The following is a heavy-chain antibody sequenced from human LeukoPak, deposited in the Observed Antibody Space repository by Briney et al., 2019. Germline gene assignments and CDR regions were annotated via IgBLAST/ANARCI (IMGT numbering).Heavy chain of an antibody. Sequence: KPSETLSLTCAVYGGSFSGYYWSWIRQPPGKGLEWIGEIYHSGSTNYNPSLKSRVTISVDKSKNQFSLKLSSVTAADTAVYYCASGAVADVYWGQGTLVTVSS. V-gene: IGHV4-34*01. D-gene: IGHD6-19*01. J-gene: IGHJ4*02. CDR3: ASGAVADVY. CDR2: IYHSGST. CDR1: GGSFSGYY.